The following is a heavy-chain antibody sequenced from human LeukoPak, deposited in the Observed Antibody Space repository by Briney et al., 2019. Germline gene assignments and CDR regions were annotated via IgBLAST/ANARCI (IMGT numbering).Heavy chain of an antibody. Sequence: SETLSLTCAVCGGSFSGYYWSWIRQPPGKGLEWIGEISHSGSTNYNPSLKSRVTISVDTSKNQFSLKLSSVTAADTAVYYCAIYSSSWAFDYWGQGTLVTVSS. CDR1: GGSFSGYY. D-gene: IGHD6-13*01. V-gene: IGHV4-34*01. CDR2: ISHSGST. J-gene: IGHJ4*02. CDR3: AIYSSSWAFDY.